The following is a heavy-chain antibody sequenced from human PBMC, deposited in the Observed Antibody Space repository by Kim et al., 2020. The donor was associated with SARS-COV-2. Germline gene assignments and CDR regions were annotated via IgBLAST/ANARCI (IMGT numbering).Heavy chain of an antibody. CDR1: GGSISSSNW. CDR3: AARPVTMKTPKTYYFDY. D-gene: IGHD3-22*01. Sequence: SETLSLTCAVSGGSISSSNWWSWVRQPPGKGLEWIGEIYHSGSTNYNPSLKSRVTISVDKSKNQFSLKLSSVTAADTAVYYCAARPVTMKTPKTYYFDYWGQGTLVTVSS. V-gene: IGHV4-4*02. CDR2: IYHSGST. J-gene: IGHJ4*02.